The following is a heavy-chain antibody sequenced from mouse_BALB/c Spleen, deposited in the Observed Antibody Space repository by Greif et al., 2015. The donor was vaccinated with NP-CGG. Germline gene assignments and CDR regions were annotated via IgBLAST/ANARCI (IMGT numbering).Heavy chain of an antibody. CDR2: INPSSGYT. Sequence: VQLQQSGAELARPGASVKMSCKASGYTFTSYTMHWVKQRPGQGLEWIGYINPSSGYTNYNQKFKDKATLTADKSSSTAYMQLSSLTSEDSAVYYCARSKYGNYEWFAYWGQGTLVTVSA. CDR3: ARSKYGNYEWFAY. J-gene: IGHJ3*01. CDR1: GYTFTSYT. D-gene: IGHD2-10*02. V-gene: IGHV1-4*01.